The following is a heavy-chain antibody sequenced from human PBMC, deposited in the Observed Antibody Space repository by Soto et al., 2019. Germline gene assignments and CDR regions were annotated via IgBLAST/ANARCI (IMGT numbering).Heavy chain of an antibody. D-gene: IGHD2-2*01. V-gene: IGHV4-59*12. CDR2: IYYSGST. CDR3: ARDEVYCSSTSCAGWFDP. J-gene: IGHJ5*02. CDR1: GGSISSYY. Sequence: SETLSLTCTVSGGSISSYYWSWIRQPPGKGLEWIGYIYYSGSTNYNPSLKSRVTISVDKSKNQFSLKLSSVTAADTAVYYCARDEVYCSSTSCAGWFDPWGQGTLVTVSS.